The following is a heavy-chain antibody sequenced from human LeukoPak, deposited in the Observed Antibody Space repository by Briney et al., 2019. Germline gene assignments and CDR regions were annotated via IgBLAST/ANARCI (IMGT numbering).Heavy chain of an antibody. Sequence: GGSLRLSCVASGFTFSSYSMNWVRQAPGKGLEWVSSISTSSSYIYYIDSVKGRFTISRDNARNSLYLQMNSLRAEDTAVYYCARDRGLVRGTLLDYWGQGTLVTVSS. V-gene: IGHV3-21*01. CDR2: ISTSSSYI. CDR3: ARDRGLVRGTLLDY. CDR1: GFTFSSYS. J-gene: IGHJ4*02. D-gene: IGHD3/OR15-3a*01.